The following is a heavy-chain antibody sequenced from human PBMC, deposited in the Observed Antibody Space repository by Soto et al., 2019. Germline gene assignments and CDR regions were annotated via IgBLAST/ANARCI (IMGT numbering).Heavy chain of an antibody. D-gene: IGHD4-17*01. Sequence: QLQLQESGPRLVKPSETLSLTCTVSGGSISGSISYWVCIRQPPEKGLEGIGSIYSGGATSYSPSPKQRVNPSADTSNNQFSLNLTSATAADTAGYLCAGHAPYGDIPFDLWGQGDRVTASS. V-gene: IGHV4-39*01. CDR3: AGHAPYGDIPFDL. J-gene: IGHJ4*02. CDR1: GGSISGSISY. CDR2: IYSGGAT.